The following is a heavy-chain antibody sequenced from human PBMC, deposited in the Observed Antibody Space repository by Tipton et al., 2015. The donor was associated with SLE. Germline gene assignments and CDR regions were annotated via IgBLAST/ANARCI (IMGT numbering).Heavy chain of an antibody. Sequence: LRLSCTVSGGSISSHYWSWIRQPPGKGLEWIGYIYYSGSISYNPSLKSRVTISVDTSKDQFSLKLSSVTAADTAVYYCAREWGDAFDIWGQGTMVTVSS. CDR2: IYYSGSI. J-gene: IGHJ3*02. V-gene: IGHV4-59*11. CDR1: GGSISSHY. CDR3: AREWGDAFDI. D-gene: IGHD3-16*01.